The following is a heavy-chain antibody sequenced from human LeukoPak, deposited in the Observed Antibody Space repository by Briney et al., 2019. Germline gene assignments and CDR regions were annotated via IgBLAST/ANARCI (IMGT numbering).Heavy chain of an antibody. Sequence: ASVTVSCKPSGYTFTGYYLHWVRQAPGQGLEWMGWINLYTGATIYAEKFQGRVTMTRDTSIDTAYMEMRSLRSDDTAVYYCARDRVGSGWPRPWGFEFWGQGTLIIVSS. CDR2: INLYTGAT. CDR1: GYTFTGYY. D-gene: IGHD6-19*01. CDR3: ARDRVGSGWPRPWGFEF. V-gene: IGHV1-2*02. J-gene: IGHJ4*02.